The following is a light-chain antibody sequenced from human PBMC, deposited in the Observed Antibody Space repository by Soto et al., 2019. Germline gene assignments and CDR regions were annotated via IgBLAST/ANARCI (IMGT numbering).Light chain of an antibody. CDR1: NSDIGSYDL. CDR3: CSHAGRSSPYV. J-gene: IGLJ1*01. Sequence: QSVLTQPGSVSGSPGQSITISCTGTNSDIGSYDLVSWYQQHPGKAPELMIYEVNKRPSGVSNRFSGSKSGNTASLTISGLRAEDEADYYCCSHAGRSSPYVSVPGTKVTVL. CDR2: EVN. V-gene: IGLV2-23*02.